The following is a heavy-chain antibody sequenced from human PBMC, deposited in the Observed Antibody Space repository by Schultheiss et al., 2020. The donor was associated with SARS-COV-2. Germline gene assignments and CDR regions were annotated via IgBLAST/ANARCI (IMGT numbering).Heavy chain of an antibody. J-gene: IGHJ6*02. CDR3: ARARTYYDSSGYQYSYYGMDV. D-gene: IGHD3-22*01. Sequence: ASVKVSCKASGYTFTSYGISWVRQAPGQGLEWMGWISAYNGNRNYAQKLQGRVTMTTDTSTSTAYMELRSLRSDDTAVYYCARARTYYDSSGYQYSYYGMDVWGQGTTVTVSS. CDR1: GYTFTSYG. CDR2: ISAYNGNR. V-gene: IGHV1-18*01.